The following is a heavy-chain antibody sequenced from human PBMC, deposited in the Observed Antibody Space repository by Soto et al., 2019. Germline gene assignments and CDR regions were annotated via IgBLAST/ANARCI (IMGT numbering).Heavy chain of an antibody. CDR1: GFTFTSSA. D-gene: IGHD6-19*01. V-gene: IGHV1-58*01. CDR3: AAVGVLKFSSGPYPYYYYYYGMDV. J-gene: IGHJ6*02. CDR2: IVVGSGNT. Sequence: GASVKVSCKASGFTFTSSAVQWVRQARGQRLEWIGWIVVGSGNTNYAQKFQERVTITRDMSTSTAYMELSSLRSEDTAVYYCAAVGVLKFSSGPYPYYYYYYGMDVWGQGTTVTVSS.